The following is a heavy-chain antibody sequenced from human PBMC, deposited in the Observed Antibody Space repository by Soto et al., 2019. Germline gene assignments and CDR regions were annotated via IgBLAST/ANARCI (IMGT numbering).Heavy chain of an antibody. CDR3: ARVSRPGYYGSGSYFSNY. Sequence: SETLSLTCTVSGGSISSGDYYWSWIRQPPGKGLEWIGYIYYSGSTYYNTSLKSRVTISVDTSKNHFSLKLSSVTAADTAVYYRARVSRPGYYGSGSYFSNYWGQGTLVTVSS. V-gene: IGHV4-30-4*01. CDR1: GGSISSGDYY. J-gene: IGHJ4*02. CDR2: IYYSGST. D-gene: IGHD3-10*01.